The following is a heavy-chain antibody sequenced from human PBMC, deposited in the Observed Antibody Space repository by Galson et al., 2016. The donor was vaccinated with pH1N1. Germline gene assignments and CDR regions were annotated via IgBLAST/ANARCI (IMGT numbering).Heavy chain of an antibody. Sequence: SLRLSCAASGFTFSHYSMNWVRQAPGKGLEWVSTLSSISHYIYYADSVKGRFTVSRDNAKNSFFLQMDSLRAEHTAVYYCSRDQSRGNPEAFDYWGQGTLVTVSS. CDR3: SRDQSRGNPEAFDY. CDR2: LSSISHYI. CDR1: GFTFSHYS. D-gene: IGHD2/OR15-2a*01. J-gene: IGHJ4*02. V-gene: IGHV3-21*01.